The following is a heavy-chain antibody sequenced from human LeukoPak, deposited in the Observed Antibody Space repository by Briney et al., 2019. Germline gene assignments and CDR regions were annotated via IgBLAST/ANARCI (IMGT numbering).Heavy chain of an antibody. CDR3: ARDWEMEATYFYDTSGNYHY. CDR1: GYTFTRYG. D-gene: IGHD3-22*01. J-gene: IGHJ4*02. V-gene: IGHV1-18*01. CDR2: ISAYKGNT. Sequence: GASVKVSCKACGYTFTRYGISWVRQAPGQGLEWMGWISAYKGNTNYAQKVQGRVTTTTDTYPTTAYMELRSLRSDDTAVYYCARDWEMEATYFYDTSGNYHYWGQGTLVTVSS.